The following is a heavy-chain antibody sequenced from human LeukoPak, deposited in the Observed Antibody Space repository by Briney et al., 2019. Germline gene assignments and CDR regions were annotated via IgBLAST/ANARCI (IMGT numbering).Heavy chain of an antibody. CDR1: GGSISSSDYY. D-gene: IGHD4-23*01. CDR2: IYYNGNT. V-gene: IGHV4-39*01. CDR3: ARTVGTHRFDY. J-gene: IGHJ4*02. Sequence: PSETLSLTCTVSGGSISSSDYYWGWIRQPPGERLEWIGTIYYNGNTYYNPSLQSRVIISADTSKNQFSLKVTSVTAPDTAAYYCARTVGTHRFDYWGQGILVTVSS.